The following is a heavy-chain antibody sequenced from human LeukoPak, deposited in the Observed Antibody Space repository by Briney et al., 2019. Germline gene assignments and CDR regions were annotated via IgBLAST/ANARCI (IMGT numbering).Heavy chain of an antibody. D-gene: IGHD1-26*01. CDR3: AGTTIVGVRGAFHL. V-gene: IGHV3-53*01. CDR1: GFAVNSNY. J-gene: IGHJ3*01. Sequence: PGGSLRLSCAASGFAVNSNYVAWVRQAPGKGLECVSIIYSGGNRYYTESAKGRFAISRDNSENTLFLQMSNLRVEDTAVYYCAGTTIVGVRGAFHLWGQGTMVSVAS. CDR2: IYSGGNR.